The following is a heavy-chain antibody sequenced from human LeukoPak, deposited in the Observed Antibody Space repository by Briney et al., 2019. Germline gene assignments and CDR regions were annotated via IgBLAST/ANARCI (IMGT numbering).Heavy chain of an antibody. CDR2: IYYSGST. CDR1: GGSIGGHY. V-gene: IGHV4-59*11. D-gene: IGHD2-15*01. Sequence: SETLSLTCTVSGGSIGGHYWSWIRQPPGKGLEWIGYIYYSGSTDYNPSLKSRVTISVDTSKNQFSLQLSSVSVADTAVYYCARSILHSGGSCCWYFFDCWGQGALVTVSS. CDR3: ARSILHSGGSCCWYFFDC. J-gene: IGHJ4*02.